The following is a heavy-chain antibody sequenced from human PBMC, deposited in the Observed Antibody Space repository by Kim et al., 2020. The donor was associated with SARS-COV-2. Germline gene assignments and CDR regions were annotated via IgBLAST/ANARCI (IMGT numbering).Heavy chain of an antibody. CDR1: GGSISSSSYY. D-gene: IGHD5-12*01. Sequence: SETLSLTCTVSGGSISSSSYYWGWIRQPPGKGLEWIGSIYYSGSTYYNPSLKSRVTISVDTSKNQFSLKLSSVTAADTAVYYCARQGRWEWLRWEYYYYYGMDVWGQGTTVTVSS. CDR2: IYYSGST. V-gene: IGHV4-39*01. CDR3: ARQGRWEWLRWEYYYYYGMDV. J-gene: IGHJ6*02.